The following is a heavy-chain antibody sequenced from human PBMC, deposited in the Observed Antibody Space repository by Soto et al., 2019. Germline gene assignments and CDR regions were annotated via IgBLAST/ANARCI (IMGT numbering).Heavy chain of an antibody. CDR1: GYTCTSYY. D-gene: IGHD3-3*02. V-gene: IGHV1-46*01. CDR2: INPSGGST. Sequence: KVSCKASGYTCTSYYMHWVRQAPGQGLEWMGIINPSGGSTSYVQKFQGRVTMTRDTSTSTVYMELSSLRSEDTAVYYCARDLGNFAGFDPWGQGTLVTVSS. J-gene: IGHJ5*02. CDR3: ARDLGNFAGFDP.